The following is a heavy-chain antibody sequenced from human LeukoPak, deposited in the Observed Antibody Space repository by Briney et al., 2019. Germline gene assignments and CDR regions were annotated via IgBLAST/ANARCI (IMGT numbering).Heavy chain of an antibody. J-gene: IGHJ6*04. CDR1: GFTFSTSD. CDR2: IQYDGSRK. CDR3: AELGTTMIGGV. D-gene: IGHD3-10*02. Sequence: GGSLRLSCATSGFTFSTSDMHWVRQAPGKGLEWVSFIQYDGSRKNYVDSVKGRFTISRDNSKNTLYLQMNSLRAEDTAVYYCAELGTTMIGGVWGKGTTVTISS. V-gene: IGHV3-30*02.